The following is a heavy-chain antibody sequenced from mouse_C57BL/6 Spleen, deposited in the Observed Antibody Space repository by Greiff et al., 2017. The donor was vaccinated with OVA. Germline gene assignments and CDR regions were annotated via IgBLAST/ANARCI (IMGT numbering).Heavy chain of an antibody. CDR3: ARGVTTVEDWYFDV. CDR1: GYTFTSYG. J-gene: IGHJ1*03. D-gene: IGHD1-1*01. Sequence: QVQLQQSGAELARPGASVKLSCKASGYTFTSYGISWVKQRTGQGLEWIGEIYPRSGNTYYNEKFKGKATLTADKSSSTAYMELRSLTSEDSAVYFCARGVTTVEDWYFDVWGTGTTVTVSS. CDR2: IYPRSGNT. V-gene: IGHV1-81*01.